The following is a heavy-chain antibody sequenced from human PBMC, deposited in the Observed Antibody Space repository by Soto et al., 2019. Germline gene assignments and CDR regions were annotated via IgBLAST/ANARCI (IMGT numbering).Heavy chain of an antibody. Sequence: SVKVSCKASGGTFSSYAISWVRQAPGQGLEWMGGIIPIFGTANYAQKFQGRVTITADESTSTAYMELSSLRSEDTAVYYCARVYGYYYDSSGYGLFDYWGQGTLVTVSS. CDR1: GGTFSSYA. V-gene: IGHV1-69*13. D-gene: IGHD3-22*01. J-gene: IGHJ4*02. CDR3: ARVYGYYYDSSGYGLFDY. CDR2: IIPIFGTA.